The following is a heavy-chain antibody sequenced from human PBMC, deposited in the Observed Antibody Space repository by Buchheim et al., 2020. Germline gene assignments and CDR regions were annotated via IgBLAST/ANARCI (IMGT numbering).Heavy chain of an antibody. CDR1: GGSISSGGYY. D-gene: IGHD3-3*01. Sequence: QVQLQESGPGLVKPSQTLSLTCTVSGGSISSGGYYWSWIRQHPGKGLEWIGYIYYSGSPYYNPSLKSRVTISVDTPKNQFSLKLSAVTAADTAVYYCAREGRGAIFGVVGLPYFDLWGRGTL. V-gene: IGHV4-31*03. J-gene: IGHJ2*01. CDR2: IYYSGSP. CDR3: AREGRGAIFGVVGLPYFDL.